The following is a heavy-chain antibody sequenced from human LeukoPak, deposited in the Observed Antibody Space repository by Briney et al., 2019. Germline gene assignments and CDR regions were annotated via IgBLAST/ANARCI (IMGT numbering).Heavy chain of an antibody. Sequence: GGSLRLSCVASGFTFSSYAMHWVRQAPGKGLEWVAVISYDGSYMSYADSVKGRFTISRDDSKNTLYVQMNSLRAEDTAVYYCARGQHWRVESHAFDIWGQGTMVTVSS. CDR3: ARGQHWRVESHAFDI. CDR1: GFTFSSYA. V-gene: IGHV3-30*04. D-gene: IGHD3-3*01. J-gene: IGHJ3*02. CDR2: ISYDGSYM.